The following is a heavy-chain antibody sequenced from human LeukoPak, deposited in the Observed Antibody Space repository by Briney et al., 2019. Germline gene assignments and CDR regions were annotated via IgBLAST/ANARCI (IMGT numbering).Heavy chain of an antibody. Sequence: ASGTLSLTCAVYGGSFSGYYWSWIRQPPGKGLEWIGEINHSGSTNYNPSLKSRVTISVDTPKNQFSLKLSSVTAADTAVYYCARGQRVRGVNTFDYWGQGTLVTVSS. CDR3: ARGQRVRGVNTFDY. CDR1: GGSFSGYY. V-gene: IGHV4-34*01. CDR2: INHSGST. J-gene: IGHJ4*02. D-gene: IGHD3-10*01.